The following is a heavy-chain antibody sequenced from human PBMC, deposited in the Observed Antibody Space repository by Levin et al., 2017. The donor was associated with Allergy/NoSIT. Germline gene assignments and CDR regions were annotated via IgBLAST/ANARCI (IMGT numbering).Heavy chain of an antibody. CDR3: ARGSYYYDSSAYDY. J-gene: IGHJ4*02. Sequence: SETLSLTCTVSGGSISSYYWSWIRQPAGKGLEWIGRIYTSGSTNYNPSLKSRVTMSVDTSKNQFSLKLSSVTAADTAVYYCARGSYYYDSSAYDYWGQGTLVTVSS. CDR2: IYTSGST. D-gene: IGHD3-22*01. CDR1: GGSISSYY. V-gene: IGHV4-4*07.